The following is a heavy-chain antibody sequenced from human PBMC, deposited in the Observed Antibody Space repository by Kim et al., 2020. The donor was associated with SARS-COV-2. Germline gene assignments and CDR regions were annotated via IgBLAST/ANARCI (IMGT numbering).Heavy chain of an antibody. D-gene: IGHD2-15*01. CDR3: ARDVGCSGGSCYWYFDL. J-gene: IGHJ2*01. V-gene: IGHV3-53*01. Sequence: VKGRFTISRDNSKNTLYLQMNSLRGEDTAVYYCARDVGCSGGSCYWYFDLWGRGTLVTVSS.